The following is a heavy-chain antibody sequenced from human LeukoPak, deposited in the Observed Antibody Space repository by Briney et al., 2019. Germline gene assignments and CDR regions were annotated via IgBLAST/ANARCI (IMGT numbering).Heavy chain of an antibody. V-gene: IGHV3-66*01. J-gene: IGHJ4*02. CDR3: ARGSCTGNSCYAFDY. Sequence: GGSLRLSCVASGFTFSNYAMTWVRQAPGKGLEWVSVIYSGGTTYYADSVKGRFTVSRDNSKNTLYLQMNSLRAEDTAVYFCARGSCTGNSCYAFDYWGQGTLVTVSS. CDR2: IYSGGTT. D-gene: IGHD2-2*01. CDR1: GFTFSNYA.